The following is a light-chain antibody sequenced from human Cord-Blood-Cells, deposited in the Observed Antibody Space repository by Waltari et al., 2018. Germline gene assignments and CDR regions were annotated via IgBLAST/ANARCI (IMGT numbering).Light chain of an antibody. J-gene: IGKJ4*01. CDR2: DAS. V-gene: IGKV3-11*01. CDR3: QQRSNWPLT. Sequence: EIVLTQSTATLSLSPVERATLSCRASQRVSSYLAWYQQKPGQAPRLLIYDASNRATGIPARFSGSGSGTDFTLTISSLEPEDFAVYYCQQRSNWPLTFGGGTKVEIK. CDR1: QRVSSY.